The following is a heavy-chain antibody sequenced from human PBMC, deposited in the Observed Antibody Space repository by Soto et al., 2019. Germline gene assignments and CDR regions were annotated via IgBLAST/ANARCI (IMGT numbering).Heavy chain of an antibody. CDR1: GGTFSSYT. V-gene: IGHV1-69*02. CDR2: IIPILGIA. D-gene: IGHD6-13*01. J-gene: IGHJ5*02. Sequence: SVKVSCKASGGTFSSYTISWVRQAPGQGLEWMGRIIPILGIANYAQKFQGRVTITADKSTSTAYMELSSLRSEDTAVYYCARAWYSSSWPSHNWFDPWGQGTLVTVSS. CDR3: ARAWYSSSWPSHNWFDP.